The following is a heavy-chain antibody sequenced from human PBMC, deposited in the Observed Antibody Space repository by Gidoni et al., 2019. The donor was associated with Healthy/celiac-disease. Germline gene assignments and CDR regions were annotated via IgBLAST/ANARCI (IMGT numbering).Heavy chain of an antibody. Sequence: EVQLVESGGGLVQPGGSLRLSCSASGFTFSRYAMHWVRQAPGKGLEYVSAISSNGGSTYYADSVKGRFTISRDNSKNTLYLQMSSLRAEDTAVYYCVKVRAESIAAAGPLGYGMDVWGQGTTVTVSS. CDR2: ISSNGGST. J-gene: IGHJ6*02. CDR1: GFTFSRYA. D-gene: IGHD6-13*01. V-gene: IGHV3-64D*06. CDR3: VKVRAESIAAAGPLGYGMDV.